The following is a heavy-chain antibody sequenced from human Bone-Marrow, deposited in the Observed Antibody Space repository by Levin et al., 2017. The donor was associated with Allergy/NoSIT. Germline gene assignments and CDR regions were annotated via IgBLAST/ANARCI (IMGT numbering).Heavy chain of an antibody. D-gene: IGHD5-12*01. V-gene: IGHV3-9*01. Sequence: GGSLRLSCAASGFTFNDYAMHWVRQAPGKGLEWVSGINWNSGIIGYADSVKGRFTISRDNAKNSLFLQMNSLRAEDTALYYCTKDLHKRGIGGYDSHFDYWGQGTLVTVSS. CDR1: GFTFNDYA. CDR2: INWNSGII. CDR3: TKDLHKRGIGGYDSHFDY. J-gene: IGHJ4*02.